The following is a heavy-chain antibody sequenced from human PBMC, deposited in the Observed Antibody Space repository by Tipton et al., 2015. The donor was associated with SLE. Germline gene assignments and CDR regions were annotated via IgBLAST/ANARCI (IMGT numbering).Heavy chain of an antibody. V-gene: IGHV4-34*01. CDR1: GGSFSGYH. J-gene: IGHJ4*02. D-gene: IGHD3-22*01. CDR2: VYYTGNT. CDR3: ARDEYRYDGTGYHLLGHFDY. Sequence: LRLSCAVYGGSFSGYHWSWIRQPPGKGLEWIGAVYYTGNTFYNPSLKSRVTISVDTSKNQFSLKLSSVTAADTAVYYCARDEYRYDGTGYHLLGHFDYWGQGTLVTVSS.